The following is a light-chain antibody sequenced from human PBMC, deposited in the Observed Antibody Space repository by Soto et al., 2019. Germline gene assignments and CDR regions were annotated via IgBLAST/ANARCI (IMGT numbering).Light chain of an antibody. J-gene: IGKJ1*01. Sequence: LYMPPGQRPTLSRRASQSVSNNYLAWYQQKPGQDPRLLIYGASNRATGIPDRFSGSGSGTDFTLTISRLEPEDLAVYYCPQYGSSGNFAQGTKVDIK. CDR1: QSVSNNY. V-gene: IGKV3-20*01. CDR3: PQYGSSGN. CDR2: GAS.